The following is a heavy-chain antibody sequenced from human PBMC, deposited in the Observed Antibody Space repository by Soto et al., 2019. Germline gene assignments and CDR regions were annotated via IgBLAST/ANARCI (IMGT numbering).Heavy chain of an antibody. J-gene: IGHJ4*02. V-gene: IGHV4-59*01. Sequence: SETLSLTCTVSGGSISSYYWSWIRQPPGKGLEWIGYIYYSGSTNYNPSLKSRVTISVDTSKNQFSLKLSSVTAAGTAVYYCARGSERTVAGPYFDYWGQGTLVTV. CDR2: IYYSGST. D-gene: IGHD6-19*01. CDR3: ARGSERTVAGPYFDY. CDR1: GGSISSYY.